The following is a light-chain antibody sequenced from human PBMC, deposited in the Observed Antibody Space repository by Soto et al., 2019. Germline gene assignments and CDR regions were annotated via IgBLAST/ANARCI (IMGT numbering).Light chain of an antibody. CDR2: SNN. V-gene: IGLV1-44*01. J-gene: IGLJ3*02. Sequence: QLVLTQPPSASGTPGQRVTISCSGSSSNIGSNTVNWYQQLPGTAPKLLIYSNNQRPSGVPDRFSGSKSGTSASLAISGRQSEDEADYYCAAWDDSLAWVFGGGTKVTVL. CDR1: SSNIGSNT. CDR3: AAWDDSLAWV.